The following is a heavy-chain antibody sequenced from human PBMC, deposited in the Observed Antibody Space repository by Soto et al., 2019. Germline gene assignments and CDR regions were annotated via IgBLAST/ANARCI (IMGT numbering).Heavy chain of an antibody. CDR2: IYWDDDR. J-gene: IGHJ3*02. Sequence: QISLNESGPTLVKPTQNLTLTCTFSGFSLNTRGVGVGWIRQPPGEALEWLAVIYWDDDRRYSPSLKGRLTITKDTSKNLVILMMTNMDPVVTATYFCAHVVITFGGVIGEDAFDIWGQGTMVTVSS. CDR3: AHVVITFGGVIGEDAFDI. CDR1: GFSLNTRGVG. V-gene: IGHV2-5*02. D-gene: IGHD3-16*02.